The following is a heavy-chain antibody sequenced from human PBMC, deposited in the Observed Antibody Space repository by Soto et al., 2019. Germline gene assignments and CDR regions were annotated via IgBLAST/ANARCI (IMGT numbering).Heavy chain of an antibody. J-gene: IGHJ5*02. V-gene: IGHV3-23*01. CDR3: AKGVIDRGANA. CDR1: GGSISSGGYY. CDR2: ISGSGQTT. D-gene: IGHD2-8*01. Sequence: ETLSLTCTVSGGSISSGGYYWTWIRQAPGKGLEWVSGISGSGQTTYYADSVKGRFSISRDNSKNTLYLHMNSLRAEDTAIYHCAKGVIDRGANAWGQGTVVTVSS.